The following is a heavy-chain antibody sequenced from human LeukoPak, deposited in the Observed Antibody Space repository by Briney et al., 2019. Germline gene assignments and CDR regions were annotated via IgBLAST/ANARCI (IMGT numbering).Heavy chain of an antibody. J-gene: IGHJ4*02. CDR1: GGSISSSSYY. D-gene: IGHD2-15*01. Sequence: SETLSLTCTVSGGSISSSSYYWGWIRQSPGKGLEWIGSIYYSGSTYYNPSLKSQVTISVDTPKNQFSLKLSSVTAADTAVSYCARLVVAATYYFDYWGQGTLVTVSS. CDR3: ARLVVAATYYFDY. CDR2: IYYSGST. V-gene: IGHV4-39*01.